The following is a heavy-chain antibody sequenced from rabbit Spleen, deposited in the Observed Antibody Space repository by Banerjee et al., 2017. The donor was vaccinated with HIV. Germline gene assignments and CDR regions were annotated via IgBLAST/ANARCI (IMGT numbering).Heavy chain of an antibody. V-gene: IGHV1S43*01. CDR3: VRDTGSSFSSYGMDL. CDR1: GVSFSSGYD. CDR2: IYTGNSKT. Sequence: QEQLVESGGGLVKPGASLTLTCKASGVSFSSGYDMCWVRQAPGKGLEWIACIYTGNSKTYYANWVNGRFTISSHKAQNTLYLQLNSLTIADTATYFCVRDTGSSFSSYGMDLWGQGTLVTVS. J-gene: IGHJ6*01. D-gene: IGHD8-1*01.